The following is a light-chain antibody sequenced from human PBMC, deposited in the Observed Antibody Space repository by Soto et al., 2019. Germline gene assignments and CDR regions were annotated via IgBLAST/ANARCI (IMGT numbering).Light chain of an antibody. J-gene: IGKJ4*01. V-gene: IGKV3D-20*01. CDR1: HTIASVY. Sequence: EIVWTRSIASKNMSPGERATLSCGASHTIASVYLAWYQHKPGLAPRLLIYDTSIRATGIPDRFTGSGSGTDFTLTISRLEPEDFAVYYCQQYDTSLTFGGGTKV. CDR2: DTS. CDR3: QQYDTSLT.